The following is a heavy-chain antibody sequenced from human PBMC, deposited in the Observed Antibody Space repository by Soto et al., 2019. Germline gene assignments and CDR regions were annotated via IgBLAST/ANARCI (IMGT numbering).Heavy chain of an antibody. CDR3: ARETAPYELTFGGVIHLDY. Sequence: GASVKVSCKASGYTFTGYYMHWVRQAPGQGLEWMGWINPNSGGTNYAQKFQGWVTMTRDTSISTAYMELSRLRSDDTAVYYCARETAPYELTFGGVIHLDYWGQGTLVTVS. CDR2: INPNSGGT. CDR1: GYTFTGYY. V-gene: IGHV1-2*04. J-gene: IGHJ4*02. D-gene: IGHD3-16*01.